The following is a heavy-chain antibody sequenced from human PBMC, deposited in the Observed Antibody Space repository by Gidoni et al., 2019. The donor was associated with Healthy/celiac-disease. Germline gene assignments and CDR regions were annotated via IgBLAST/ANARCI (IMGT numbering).Heavy chain of an antibody. CDR2: IYYSGST. J-gene: IGHJ4*02. V-gene: IGHV4-39*01. CDR3: ARHIRSSGWYDAYYFDY. Sequence: QLQLQESGPGLVKPSETLSLTCTVSGGSISSSSYYWGWIRQPPGKVLEWIGSIYYSGSTYYNPSLKSRVTISVDTSKNQFSLKLSSVTAADTAVYYCARHIRSSGWYDAYYFDYWGQGTLVTVSS. D-gene: IGHD6-19*01. CDR1: GGSISSSSYY.